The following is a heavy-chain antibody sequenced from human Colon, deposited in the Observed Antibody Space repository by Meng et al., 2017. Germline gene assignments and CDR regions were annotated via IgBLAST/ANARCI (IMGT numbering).Heavy chain of an antibody. Sequence: QVQLQESGPGLVRPSQTLSLTCTVSGDSISSTDYYWSWIRQPPGKGLEWIGYIYYSVTTYYNPSLKSRVSMSVDTSKNQFSLKLRSVTAADTAMYYCTRAPLPAGRGLKNWFEPWGQGTLVTVSS. CDR3: TRAPLPAGRGLKNWFEP. J-gene: IGHJ5*02. D-gene: IGHD2-2*01. CDR1: GDSISSTDYY. CDR2: IYYSVTT. V-gene: IGHV4-30-4*01.